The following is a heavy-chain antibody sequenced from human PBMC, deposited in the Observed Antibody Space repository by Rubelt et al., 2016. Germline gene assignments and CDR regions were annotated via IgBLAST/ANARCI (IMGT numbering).Heavy chain of an antibody. CDR1: GGSISSYY. V-gene: IGHV4-59*08. D-gene: IGHD2-2*01. J-gene: IGHJ5*02. CDR2: IHYSGST. CDR3: ARHSHNCSSTSCGLNWFDP. Sequence: QVQLQESGPGLVKPSETLSLTCTVSGGSISSYYWSWIRQPPGKGLEWIGYIHYSGSTNYNPSLKSRVTISVDTSKNQFSLKLSSVTAADTALYYCARHSHNCSSTSCGLNWFDPWGQGTLVTVSS.